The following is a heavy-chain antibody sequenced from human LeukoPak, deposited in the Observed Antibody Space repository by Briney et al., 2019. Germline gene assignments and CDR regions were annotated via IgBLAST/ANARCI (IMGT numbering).Heavy chain of an antibody. CDR3: ATAFNSGSYSDYFDY. D-gene: IGHD3-10*01. Sequence: ASVKVSCKVSGNTLNELSMNWVRQAPGKGLEWLGGFDPEYGETIYAQKFQGRVTMTEDTSTVTAYMELSSLRSEDTAVYYCATAFNSGSYSDYFDYWGQGTLVTVSS. V-gene: IGHV1-24*01. CDR2: FDPEYGET. CDR1: GNTLNELS. J-gene: IGHJ4*02.